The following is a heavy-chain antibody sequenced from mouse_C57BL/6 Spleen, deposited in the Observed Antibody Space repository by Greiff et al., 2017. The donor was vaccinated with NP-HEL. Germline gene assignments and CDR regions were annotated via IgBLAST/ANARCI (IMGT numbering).Heavy chain of an antibody. Sequence: QVQLKESGAELVKPGASVKISCKASGYAFSSYWMNWVKQRPGKGLEWIGQIYPGDGDTNYNGKFKGKATLTADKSSSTAYMQLSSLTSEDSAVYFCARERGGYDDFAYWGQGTLVTVSA. CDR2: IYPGDGDT. CDR1: GYAFSSYW. D-gene: IGHD2-2*01. J-gene: IGHJ3*01. CDR3: ARERGGYDDFAY. V-gene: IGHV1-80*01.